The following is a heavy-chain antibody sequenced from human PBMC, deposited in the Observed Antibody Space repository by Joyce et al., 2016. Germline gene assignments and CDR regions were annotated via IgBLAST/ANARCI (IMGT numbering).Heavy chain of an antibody. D-gene: IGHD2-2*02. CDR1: GYTFTSYW. CDR2: IYPGDADT. V-gene: IGHV5-51*01. Sequence: EVQLVQSGAEVKKPGESLKISCQGSGYTFTSYWIGWVRQMPGKGLEGMGIIYPGDADTRYSPSFQGHGTISADKSISTAYLQWSSLKASDTAMYYCARVVIPATIGVGWFDPWGQGTLVTVSS. J-gene: IGHJ5*02. CDR3: ARVVIPATIGVGWFDP.